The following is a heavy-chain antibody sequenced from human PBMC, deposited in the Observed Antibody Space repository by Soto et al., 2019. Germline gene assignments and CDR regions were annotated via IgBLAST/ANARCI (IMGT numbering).Heavy chain of an antibody. CDR2: INPKSGGT. J-gene: IGHJ6*02. CDR1: GYSFTDYH. V-gene: IGHV1-2*04. D-gene: IGHD3-10*01. CDR3: ARADYYGSGSYYYYYYGMDV. Sequence: ASVKVSCKASGYSFTDYHIHCVRQAPGQGLEWLGRINPKSGGTSTAQKFQGWVTMTRDRSISTVYMELTRLRSDDTAVYYCARADYYGSGSYYYYYYGMDVWGQGTTVTVSS.